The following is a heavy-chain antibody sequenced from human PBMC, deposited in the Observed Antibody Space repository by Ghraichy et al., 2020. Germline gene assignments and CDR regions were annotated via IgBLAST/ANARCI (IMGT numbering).Heavy chain of an antibody. J-gene: IGHJ5*02. CDR1: GFTVSSSY. CDR3: ARATRGWFDP. V-gene: IGHV3-53*01. D-gene: IGHD2-2*01. CDR2: IYVGDKT. Sequence: LSLTCAASGFTVSSSYVTWVRQAPGKGLEWISVIYVGDKTYYADSVKGRFTISRDNSRNTLFLQMDSLRPEDTAVYYCARATRGWFDPWGQGTLVTVSS.